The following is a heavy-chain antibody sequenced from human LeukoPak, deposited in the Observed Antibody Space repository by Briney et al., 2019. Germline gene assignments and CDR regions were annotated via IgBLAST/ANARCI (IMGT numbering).Heavy chain of an antibody. CDR3: AKEGPYSNYFEY. V-gene: IGHV3-23*01. D-gene: IGHD4-11*01. CDR2: ISGSGGGT. CDR1: GFTFSSYA. Sequence: GGSLRPSCAASGFTFSSYAMNWVRQAPGKGLEWVSAISGSGGGTYYADSVKGRFTISRDNSKNTLYMQMNSLRAEDTAVYYCAKEGPYSNYFEYWGQGSLVTVSS. J-gene: IGHJ4*02.